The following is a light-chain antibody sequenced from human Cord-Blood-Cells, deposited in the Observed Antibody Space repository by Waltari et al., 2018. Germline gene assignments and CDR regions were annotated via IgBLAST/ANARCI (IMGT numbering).Light chain of an antibody. CDR1: QSISSW. V-gene: IGKV1-5*01. J-gene: IGKJ2*01. CDR3: QQYNSYSGT. Sequence: DIQMTQSPSPLSASVGDRVTITCRASQSISSWLAWYQQKPGTAPKLLIYDASSLESGVPARFSGSGSGTEFTLTISSLQPDDVATYYCQQYNSYSGTFGQGTKLEIK. CDR2: DAS.